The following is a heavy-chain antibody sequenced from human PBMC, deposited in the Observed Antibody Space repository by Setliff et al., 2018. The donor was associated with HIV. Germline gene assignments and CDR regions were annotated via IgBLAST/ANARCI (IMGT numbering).Heavy chain of an antibody. D-gene: IGHD3-22*01. J-gene: IGHJ3*01. CDR2: TYTSGSA. CDR1: GASISSYY. Sequence: PSETLSLTCSVSGASISSYYWSWIRQPAGKGLEWIGHTYTSGSANYNPSLKSRVTISVDTSKNQLSLKLSSVTAADTAVYFCARASLYYFDSTGHLFRALENRGPNGYGFDVWGQGTMVTVSS. V-gene: IGHV4-4*07. CDR3: ARASLYYFDSTGHLFRALENRGPNGYGFDV.